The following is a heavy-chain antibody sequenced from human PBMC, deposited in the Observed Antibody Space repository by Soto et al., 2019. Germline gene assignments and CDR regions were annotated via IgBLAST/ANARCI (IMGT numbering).Heavy chain of an antibody. V-gene: IGHV1-18*01. CDR3: ARDLGGQIVDY. D-gene: IGHD1-26*01. J-gene: IGHJ4*02. CDR1: GYTFTSYG. Sequence: QVQLVQSGAEVKKPGASVKVSCKASGYTFTSYGISWVRQAPGQGLEWMGWISGYNGNTKYAQKLPGGXTXTXXTSTSTAYMELRSLRSDDTAVYYCARDLGGQIVDYWGQGTLVTVSS. CDR2: ISGYNGNT.